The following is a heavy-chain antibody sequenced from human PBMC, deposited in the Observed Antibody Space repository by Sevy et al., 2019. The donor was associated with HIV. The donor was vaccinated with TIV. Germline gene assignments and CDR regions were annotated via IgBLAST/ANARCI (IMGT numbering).Heavy chain of an antibody. D-gene: IGHD6-13*01. CDR2: ISGSGGST. J-gene: IGHJ5*02. V-gene: IGHV3-23*01. Sequence: GGSLRLSCAASGFTFSSYAMSWVRQAPGKGLEWVSAISGSGGSTYYADSVKGRFTISRNNSKNTLYLQMNSLRAEDTAVYYCAKSPRVAEAGTSDWFDPWGQGTLVTVSS. CDR1: GFTFSSYA. CDR3: AKSPRVAEAGTSDWFDP.